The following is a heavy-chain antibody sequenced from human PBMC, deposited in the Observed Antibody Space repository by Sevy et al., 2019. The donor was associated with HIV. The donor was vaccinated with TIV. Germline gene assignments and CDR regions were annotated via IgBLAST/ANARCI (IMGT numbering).Heavy chain of an antibody. D-gene: IGHD2-15*01. Sequence: SETLSLTCTVSGVSISGGAYYWGWIRQPPGKGLECIGSISYTGSTYYNPSLKSRVTISVDTSKNQFSLKLTSVTAADTAVYYCARRGDNNWFDPWVQGTLVTVSS. J-gene: IGHJ5*02. CDR2: ISYTGST. V-gene: IGHV4-39*01. CDR1: GVSISGGAYY. CDR3: ARRGDNNWFDP.